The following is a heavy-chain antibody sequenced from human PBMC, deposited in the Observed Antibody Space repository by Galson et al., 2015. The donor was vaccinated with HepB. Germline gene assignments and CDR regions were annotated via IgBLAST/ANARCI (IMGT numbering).Heavy chain of an antibody. CDR1: GGTFSSYA. Sequence: SVKVSCKASGGTFSSYAISWVRQAPGQGLEWMGRIIPILGIANYAQKFQGRVTITADKSTSTAYMELSSLRSEDTAVYYCARVGAGAPHIAAAEYYFDYWGQGTLVTVSS. CDR3: ARVGAGAPHIAAAEYYFDY. V-gene: IGHV1-69*04. D-gene: IGHD6-13*01. CDR2: IIPILGIA. J-gene: IGHJ4*02.